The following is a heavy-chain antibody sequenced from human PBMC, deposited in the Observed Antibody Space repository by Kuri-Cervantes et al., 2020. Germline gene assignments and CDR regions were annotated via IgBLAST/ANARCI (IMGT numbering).Heavy chain of an antibody. J-gene: IGHJ6*03. CDR1: GGSFSGYY. D-gene: IGHD3-3*01. CDR2: IYHSGST. CDR3: ARAPYDFWSGYDYYYYYMDV. Sequence: SETLSLTCAVYGGSFSGYYWSWIRQPPGRGLEWIGEIYHSGSTNYNPSLKSRVTISVDKSKNQFSLKLSAVTAADTAVYYCARAPYDFWSGYDYYYYYMDVWGKGTTVTVSS. V-gene: IGHV4-34*01.